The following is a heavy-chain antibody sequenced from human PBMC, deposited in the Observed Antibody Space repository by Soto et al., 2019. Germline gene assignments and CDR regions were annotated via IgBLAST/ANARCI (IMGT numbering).Heavy chain of an antibody. D-gene: IGHD2-15*01. J-gene: IGHJ4*02. CDR3: ARDEGSYFDY. CDR1: GGSISSYY. CDR2: IYYSGST. Sequence: SETLSLTCTVPGGSISSYYWSWIRQPPGKGLEWIGYIYYSGSTNYNPSLKSRVTISVDTSKNQFSLKLSSVTAADTAVYYCARDEGSYFDYWGQGTLVTVSS. V-gene: IGHV4-59*01.